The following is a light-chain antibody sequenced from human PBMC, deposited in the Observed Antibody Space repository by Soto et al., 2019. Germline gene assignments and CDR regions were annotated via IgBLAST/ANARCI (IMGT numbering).Light chain of an antibody. CDR3: SSYTGSSTYVV. CDR1: SSDVGGYNY. CDR2: AVS. V-gene: IGLV2-14*01. J-gene: IGLJ2*01. Sequence: QSALTQPASVSGSPGQSITISCTGTSSDVGGYNYVSWYQQHPGKAPKLMIYAVSNRPSGVSNRFSGSKSGNTASLTISGLQAEDEADYYCSSYTGSSTYVVFGGGTKLTVL.